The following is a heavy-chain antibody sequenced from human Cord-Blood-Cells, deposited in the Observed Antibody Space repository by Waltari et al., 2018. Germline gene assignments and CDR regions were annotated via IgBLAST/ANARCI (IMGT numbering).Heavy chain of an antibody. V-gene: IGHV4-39*07. Sequence: QLQLQESGPGLVKPSETLSLTCTVSGGSISSSSYYWGWIRQPPGKGLEWIGSIYYSGSTYYNPALKSRVTISVDTSKNQFSLKLSSVTAADTAVYYCARVHLEGYCSSTSCLNYNWFDPWGQGTLVTVSS. CDR3: ARVHLEGYCSSTSCLNYNWFDP. CDR2: IYYSGST. J-gene: IGHJ5*02. CDR1: GGSISSSSYY. D-gene: IGHD2-2*01.